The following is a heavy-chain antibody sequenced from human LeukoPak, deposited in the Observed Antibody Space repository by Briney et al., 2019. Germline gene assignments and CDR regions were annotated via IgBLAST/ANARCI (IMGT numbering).Heavy chain of an antibody. D-gene: IGHD1-26*01. CDR3: ARVGSISGSYYAFDY. V-gene: IGHV4-38-2*02. CDR2: IYHSGST. J-gene: IGHJ4*02. Sequence: SETLSLTCTVSGYSISSGYYWGWIRQPPGKGLEWIGSIYHSGSTYYNPSLKSRVTISVDTSKNQFSLKLSSVTAADTAVYYCARVGSISGSYYAFDYWGQGTLVTVSS. CDR1: GYSISSGYY.